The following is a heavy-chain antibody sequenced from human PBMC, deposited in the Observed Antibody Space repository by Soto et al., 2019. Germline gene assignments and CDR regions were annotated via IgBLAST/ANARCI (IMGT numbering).Heavy chain of an antibody. J-gene: IGHJ4*02. V-gene: IGHV4-34*01. D-gene: IGHD2-2*01. CDR3: ARGGSSDY. CDR2: SNHIGTT. CDR1: GGSFSGYY. Sequence: QVQLQQWGAGLLKPSETLSLTCAVYGGSFSGYYWSWIRQPPGKGLEWIGDSNHIGTTNYNPSLKSRVTISVDTSKTQFSLKLSAVTAADTAVYYCARGGSSDYWGQGTLVTVSS.